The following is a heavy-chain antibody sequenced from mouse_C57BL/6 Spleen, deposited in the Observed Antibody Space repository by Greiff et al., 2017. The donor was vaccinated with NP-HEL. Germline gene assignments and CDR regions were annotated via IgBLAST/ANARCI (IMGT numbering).Heavy chain of an antibody. V-gene: IGHV1-26*01. J-gene: IGHJ2*01. CDR2: INPNNGGT. Sequence: VQLQQSGPELVKPGASVKISCKASGYTFTDYYMNWVKQSHGKSLEWIGDINPNNGGTSYNQKFKGKATLTVDKSSSTAYMELRSLTSEDSAVYYCARWGGLTGTDYWGQGTTLTVSS. D-gene: IGHD4-1*01. CDR1: GYTFTDYY. CDR3: ARWGGLTGTDY.